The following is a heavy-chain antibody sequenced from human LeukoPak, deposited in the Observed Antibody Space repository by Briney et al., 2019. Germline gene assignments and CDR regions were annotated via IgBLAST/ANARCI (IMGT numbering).Heavy chain of an antibody. CDR3: ARSVKLNWFDP. Sequence: SKTLSLTCTVSGGSISSYYWSWIRQPPGKGLEWIGYIYYSGSTNYNPSLKSRVTISVKTSKNQFSLKLSSVTAADTAVYYCARSVKLNWFDPWGQGTLVTVSS. CDR2: IYYSGST. D-gene: IGHD1-7*01. V-gene: IGHV4-59*01. J-gene: IGHJ5*02. CDR1: GGSISSYY.